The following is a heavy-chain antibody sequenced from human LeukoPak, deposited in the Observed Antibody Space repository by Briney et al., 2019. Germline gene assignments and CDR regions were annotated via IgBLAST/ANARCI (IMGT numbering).Heavy chain of an antibody. CDR3: ASTGYRSSWYSDY. J-gene: IGHJ4*02. CDR1: GGSFSGYY. D-gene: IGHD6-13*01. V-gene: IGHV4-34*01. CDR2: INHSGRT. Sequence: ASETLSLTCAVYGGSFSGYYWSWIRQPPGKGLGWIGEINHSGRTNYNPSLKSRVTISVDTSKNQFSLKLSSVTAADTAVYYCASTGYRSSWYSDYWGQGTLVTVSS.